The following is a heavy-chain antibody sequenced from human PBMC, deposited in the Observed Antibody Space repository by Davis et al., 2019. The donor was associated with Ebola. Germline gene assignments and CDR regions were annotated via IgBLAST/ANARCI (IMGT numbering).Heavy chain of an antibody. J-gene: IGHJ6*02. CDR1: GNTFTGYY. CDR2: INPDTGDT. V-gene: IGHV1-2*02. D-gene: IGHD2-2*01. CDR3: ASGTSRGGLDV. Sequence: AASVKVSCKASGNTFTGYYIHWVRQAPGQGLEWMGWINPDTGDTNFAQKFVGRVTMTRDSSISTAYMELRSLRSDDTAVYYCASGTSRGGLDVWGQGTTGTVSS.